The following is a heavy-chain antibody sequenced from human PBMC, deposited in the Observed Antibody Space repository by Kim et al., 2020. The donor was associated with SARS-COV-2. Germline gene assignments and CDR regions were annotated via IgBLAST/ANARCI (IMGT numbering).Heavy chain of an antibody. D-gene: IGHD3-22*01. CDR3: ASIINYYDSSGWD. Sequence: YNPSLKSRVTISVDTSKSQFSLKLSSVTAADTAVYYCASIINYYDSSGWDWGQGTLVTVSS. V-gene: IGHV4-39*07. J-gene: IGHJ4*02.